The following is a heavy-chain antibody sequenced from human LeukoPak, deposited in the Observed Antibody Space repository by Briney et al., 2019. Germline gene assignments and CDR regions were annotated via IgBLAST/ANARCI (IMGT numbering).Heavy chain of an antibody. V-gene: IGHV4-4*02. CDR2: IYHSGST. Sequence: SETLSLTCAVSGGSISSSNWWSWVRQPPGKGLEWIGEIYHSGSTNYNPSLKSRVTISVDTSKNQFSLKLSSVTAADTAVYYCASWVQGDYFDYWGQGTLVTVSS. J-gene: IGHJ4*02. D-gene: IGHD3-10*01. CDR1: GGSISSSNW. CDR3: ASWVQGDYFDY.